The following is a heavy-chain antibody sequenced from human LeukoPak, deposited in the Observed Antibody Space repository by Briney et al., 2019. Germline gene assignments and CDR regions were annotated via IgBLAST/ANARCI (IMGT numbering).Heavy chain of an antibody. D-gene: IGHD6-13*01. CDR2: IHHSGST. V-gene: IGHV4-34*01. Sequence: PSETLSLTCVVYGESFSDYYWSWIRQPPGKGLEWIGEIHHSGSTNYSPSLRSRVTMSLDTSNNQFSLKLSSVTAADTAVYYCARERGSSSWYPLDSWGQGTLVTVSS. J-gene: IGHJ4*02. CDR1: GESFSDYY. CDR3: ARERGSSSWYPLDS.